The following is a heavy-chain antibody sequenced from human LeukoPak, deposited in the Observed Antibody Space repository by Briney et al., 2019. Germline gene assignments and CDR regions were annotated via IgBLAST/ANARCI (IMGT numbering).Heavy chain of an antibody. Sequence: GGSLRLSCAASGFTFSSYAMSWVRHAPGKGLEWVLAISGSGGSTSYADSVKGRFTISRDNSKNSLYLQMNSLRAEDTAVYYCAKGGKQWLANNWFDPWGQGTLVTVSS. CDR3: AKGGKQWLANNWFDP. V-gene: IGHV3-23*01. CDR1: GFTFSSYA. CDR2: ISGSGGST. J-gene: IGHJ5*02. D-gene: IGHD6-19*01.